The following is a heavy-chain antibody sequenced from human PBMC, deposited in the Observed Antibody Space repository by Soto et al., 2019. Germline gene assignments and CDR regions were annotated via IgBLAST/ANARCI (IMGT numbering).Heavy chain of an antibody. D-gene: IGHD3-16*01. CDR1: GYTFTNYD. CDR2: MNPDSGNT. V-gene: IGHV1-8*01. J-gene: IGHJ5*02. Sequence: VQLVQSGAEVKKPGASVKVSCKASGYTFTNYDIHWVRQATGQGLEWMGWMNPDSGNTGQSKQFQGRVTMTRDTSISAAYMEMSSLRLADTAVYYCARGRFRRTWFDPWGQGTLVTVSS. CDR3: ARGRFRRTWFDP.